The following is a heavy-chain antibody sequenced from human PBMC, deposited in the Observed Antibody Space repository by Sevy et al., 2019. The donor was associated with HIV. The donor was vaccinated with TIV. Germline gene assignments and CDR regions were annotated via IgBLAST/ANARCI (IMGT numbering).Heavy chain of an antibody. CDR2: IYSGGST. CDR3: ARVLLRGWFAKDYYYGMDV. D-gene: IGHD6-19*01. Sequence: GGSLRLSCAASGFTVSSNYMSWVRQAPGKGLEWVSVIYSGGSTYYADSVKGRFTISRDNSKNTLYLQMNSLRAGDTAVYYCARVLLRGWFAKDYYYGMDVWGQGTTVTVSS. CDR1: GFTVSSNY. J-gene: IGHJ6*02. V-gene: IGHV3-53*01.